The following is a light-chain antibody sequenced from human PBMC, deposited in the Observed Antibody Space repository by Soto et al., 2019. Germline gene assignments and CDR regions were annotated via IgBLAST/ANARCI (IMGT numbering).Light chain of an antibody. CDR1: YGISSS. Sequence: DIQLTQSPSFLSASVEDRVTICCGASYGISSSLAWYQQEPGKPPKLLIYDSSTLQTGVPSRFTGSGSGRKFTLTISGLQFGDFATYFCQQLSHYPYTFGQGTKLEI. V-gene: IGKV1-9*01. J-gene: IGKJ2*01. CDR2: DSS. CDR3: QQLSHYPYT.